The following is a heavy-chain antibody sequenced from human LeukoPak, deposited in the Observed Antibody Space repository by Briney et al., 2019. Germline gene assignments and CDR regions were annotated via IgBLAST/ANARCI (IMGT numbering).Heavy chain of an antibody. Sequence: SETLSLTCAVYGGSFSGYYWSWLRQPPGKGLEWIGEINHSGSTNYNPSLKSRVTISVDTSKNQFSLKLSSVTAADTAVYYRARDQRDGYNSSYYYGMDVWGQGTTVTVSS. J-gene: IGHJ6*02. CDR3: ARDQRDGYNSSYYYGMDV. D-gene: IGHD5-24*01. V-gene: IGHV4-34*01. CDR2: INHSGST. CDR1: GGSFSGYY.